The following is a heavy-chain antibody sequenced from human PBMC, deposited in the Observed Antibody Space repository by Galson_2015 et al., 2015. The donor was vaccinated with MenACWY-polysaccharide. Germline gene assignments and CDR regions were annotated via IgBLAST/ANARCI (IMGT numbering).Heavy chain of an antibody. Sequence: SLRLSCAGSGLTFSSYGMGWVRQAPGKGLEWVSGLSPTTGNTYYADSVRGRFTISRDNAKKSLYLQMNSLRVEDTAVFYCARGHYGMDVWGQGTTVTVSS. CDR1: GLTFSSYG. CDR2: LSPTTGNT. V-gene: IGHV3-21*01. J-gene: IGHJ6*02. CDR3: ARGHYGMDV.